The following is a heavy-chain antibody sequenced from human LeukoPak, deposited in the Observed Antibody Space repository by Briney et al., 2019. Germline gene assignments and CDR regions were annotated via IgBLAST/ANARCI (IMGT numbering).Heavy chain of an antibody. CDR1: GFTFSSYA. CDR2: ISYDGSNK. Sequence: GRSLRLSCAASGFTFSSYAMHWVRQAPGKGLEWVAVISYDGSNKYYSDSVKGRFTISRDNSKSTLYLQMNSLRAEDTAVYYCAGYCTIGVCYSRWGKGTTVTVSS. V-gene: IGHV3-30*04. D-gene: IGHD2-8*01. J-gene: IGHJ6*04. CDR3: AGYCTIGVCYSR.